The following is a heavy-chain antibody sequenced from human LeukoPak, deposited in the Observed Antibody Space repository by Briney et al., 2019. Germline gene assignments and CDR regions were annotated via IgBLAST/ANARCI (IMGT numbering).Heavy chain of an antibody. V-gene: IGHV1-18*01. D-gene: IGHD3-22*01. CDR2: ISAYNGNT. J-gene: IGHJ4*02. Sequence: GASVKVSCKAFGYTFTSYGISWVRQAPGQGLEWMGWISAYNGNTNYAQKLQGRVTMTTDTSTSTAYMELRSLRSDDTAVYYCARDRRGYDSSSYYYYFDYWGQGTLVTVSS. CDR3: ARDRRGYDSSSYYYYFDY. CDR1: GYTFTSYG.